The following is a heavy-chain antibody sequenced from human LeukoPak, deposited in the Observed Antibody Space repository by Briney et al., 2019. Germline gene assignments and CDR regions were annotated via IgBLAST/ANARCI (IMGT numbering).Heavy chain of an antibody. CDR2: ISYDGSNK. V-gene: IGHV3-30*18. CDR3: AKDARYFDWLFQRYIDY. J-gene: IGHJ4*02. D-gene: IGHD3-9*01. CDR1: GFTFSSYG. Sequence: GRSLRLSCAASGFTFSSYGMHWVRQAPGKGLEWVAVISYDGSNKYYADSVKGRFTISRDNSKNTLYLQMNSLRAEDTAVYYCAKDARYFDWLFQRYIDYWGQGTLVTVSS.